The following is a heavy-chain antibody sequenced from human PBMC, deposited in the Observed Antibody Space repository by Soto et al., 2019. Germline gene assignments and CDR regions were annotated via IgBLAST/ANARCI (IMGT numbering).Heavy chain of an antibody. D-gene: IGHD1-26*01. V-gene: IGHV4-34*01. CDR3: ARRRSLLLIVGATAGWFDP. CDR1: GGSFSGYY. Sequence: QVQLQQWGAGLLKPSETLSLTCAVYGGSFSGYYWSWIRQPPGKGLEWSGEINHSGSTNYNPSLTRRVTRSVDTSTIQFSLKLSSVTAADTAVYYCARRRSLLLIVGATAGWFDPWGQGTLVTVSS. CDR2: INHSGST. J-gene: IGHJ5*02.